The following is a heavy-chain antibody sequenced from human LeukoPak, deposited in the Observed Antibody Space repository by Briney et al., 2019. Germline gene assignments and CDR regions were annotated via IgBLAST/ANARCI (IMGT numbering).Heavy chain of an antibody. Sequence: PGGSLRLSCAASGFTFSNSGMHWVRQAPGKGLEWVAVIWYDGSNEYYADAVKGRFIISRDNSKNTVHLQMNSLRVEDTSVYYCAREISMFFNAFDLWGQGTLVAVSS. CDR1: GFTFSNSG. D-gene: IGHD3-10*02. V-gene: IGHV3-33*01. CDR3: AREISMFFNAFDL. CDR2: IWYDGSNE. J-gene: IGHJ3*01.